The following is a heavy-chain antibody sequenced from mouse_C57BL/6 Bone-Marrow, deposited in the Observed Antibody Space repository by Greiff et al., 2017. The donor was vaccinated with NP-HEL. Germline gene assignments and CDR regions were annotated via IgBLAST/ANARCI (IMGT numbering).Heavy chain of an antibody. CDR1: GFSLTSYA. Sequence: VQWVESGPGLVAPSQSLSITCTVSGFSLTSYAISWVRQPPGKGLEWLGVIWTGGGTNYNSALKSRLSISKDNSKSQVFLKMNSLQTDDTARYYCARTHSSGPPYYAMDYWGQGTSVTVSS. CDR3: ARTHSSGPPYYAMDY. J-gene: IGHJ4*01. V-gene: IGHV2-9-1*01. D-gene: IGHD3-2*02. CDR2: IWTGGGT.